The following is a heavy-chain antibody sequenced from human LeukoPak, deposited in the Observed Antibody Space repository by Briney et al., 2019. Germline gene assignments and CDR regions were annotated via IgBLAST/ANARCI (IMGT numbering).Heavy chain of an antibody. V-gene: IGHV3-7*01. Sequence: GGSLRLYGAASGFRFNKDWMSWVRQAPGKGLEWVANIKQDGSEMYYVDSVEGRFTVSRDNAKNSLYLQMDSLRAEDTAVYYCARARTLAVTPAAMPYYFDYWGQGSLVTVSS. D-gene: IGHD2-2*01. CDR1: GFRFNKDW. CDR3: ARARTLAVTPAAMPYYFDY. J-gene: IGHJ4*02. CDR2: IKQDGSEM.